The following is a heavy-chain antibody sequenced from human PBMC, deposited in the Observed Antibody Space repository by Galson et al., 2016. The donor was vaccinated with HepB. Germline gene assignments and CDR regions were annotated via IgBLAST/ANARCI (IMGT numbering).Heavy chain of an antibody. Sequence: SLRLSCAASGFSFSSFAMNWVRQVPGKGLVWVSRINSEGSSTTDADSVKGRFTISRDNANNTLYLQMNSLRAEETAVYYCARDRASSGWYVFGSWGQGTLVTVAS. CDR1: GFSFSSFA. CDR3: ARDRASSGWYVFGS. D-gene: IGHD6-19*01. CDR2: INSEGSST. J-gene: IGHJ4*02. V-gene: IGHV3-74*03.